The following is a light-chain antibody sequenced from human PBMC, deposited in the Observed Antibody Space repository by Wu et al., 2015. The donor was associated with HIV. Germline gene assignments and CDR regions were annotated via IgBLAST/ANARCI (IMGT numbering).Light chain of an antibody. J-gene: IGKJ3*01. Sequence: EIVMTQSPATLSVSPGERATLSCRASQSVSSNLAWYQQKPGQAPRLLIYGASTRATGIPARFSGSGSGTEFTLTISSMQSEDFAVYYCQQYNNWPGFTFGLGPKWI. V-gene: IGKV3-15*01. CDR3: QQYNNWPGFT. CDR1: QSVSSN. CDR2: GAS.